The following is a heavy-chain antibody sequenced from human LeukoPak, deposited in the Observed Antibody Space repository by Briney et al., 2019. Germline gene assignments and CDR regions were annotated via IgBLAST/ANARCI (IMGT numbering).Heavy chain of an antibody. CDR3: ARDPRPSYDSSDYYYPGDY. D-gene: IGHD3-22*01. CDR1: GYTFTSYY. V-gene: IGHV1-46*01. J-gene: IGHJ4*02. CDR2: IDPSGGST. Sequence: ASVKVSCKASGYTFTSYYMHWVRQAPGQGLEWMAIIDPSGGSTRYAQKFQGRVTMTRDTSTSTVYMELSSLRSEDTAVYYCARDPRPSYDSSDYYYPGDYWGQGTLVTVSS.